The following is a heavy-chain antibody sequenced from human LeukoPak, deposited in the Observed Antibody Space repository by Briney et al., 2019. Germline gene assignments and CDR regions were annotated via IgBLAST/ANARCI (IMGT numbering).Heavy chain of an antibody. CDR2: IYYSGST. CDR3: ARFIRGAGTPGFDY. J-gene: IGHJ4*02. Sequence: PSETLSLTCTFSGGSISSYYWSWIRQPPGKGLEWIGYIYYSGSTNYNPSLKSRVTISVDTSKNQFSLKLSSVTAADTAVYYCARFIRGAGTPGFDYWGQGTLVTVSS. V-gene: IGHV4-59*12. D-gene: IGHD6-19*01. CDR1: GGSISSYY.